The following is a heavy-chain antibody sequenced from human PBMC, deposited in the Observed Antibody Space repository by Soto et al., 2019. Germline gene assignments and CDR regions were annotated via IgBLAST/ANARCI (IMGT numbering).Heavy chain of an antibody. CDR3: ARGPIAVAGSDWFDP. V-gene: IGHV4-34*01. D-gene: IGHD6-19*01. J-gene: IGHJ5*02. Sequence: PSETLSLTCAVYGGSFSGYYWSWIRQTPGKGLEWIGEINHSGSTNYNPSLKSRVTISVDTSKNQFSLKLSSVTAADTAVYYCARGPIAVAGSDWFDPWGQGTLVTVSS. CDR1: GGSFSGYY. CDR2: INHSGST.